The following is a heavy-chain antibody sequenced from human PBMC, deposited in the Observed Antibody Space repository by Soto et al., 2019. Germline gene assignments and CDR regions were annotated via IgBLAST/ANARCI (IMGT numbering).Heavy chain of an antibody. Sequence: EVQLVESGGGLVQPGGSLRVSCAASGFTFSNYWMHWVRQVPGTGLVWVSRVKFDGTITNYADSVKGRFIVSRDNARNTVDLQMYSLRADDTGVYKCASGIQNYYGVDVWGQGTTVTVSS. CDR3: ASGIQNYYGVDV. CDR2: VKFDGTIT. J-gene: IGHJ6*02. V-gene: IGHV3-74*01. D-gene: IGHD5-18*01. CDR1: GFTFSNYW.